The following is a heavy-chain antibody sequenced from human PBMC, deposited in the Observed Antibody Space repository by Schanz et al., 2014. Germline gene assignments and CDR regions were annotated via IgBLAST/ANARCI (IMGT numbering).Heavy chain of an antibody. Sequence: QVQLVQSGAEVKKPGASVKVSCKTSGYTFSSYGITWVRQAPGQGLEWMGWISPYTGNTHYFDKMEGRVTMTTDTSTSTAYMELRSLRSDDTAVYYCARGGYSSGWYDRDIAHFDYWGQGTLVTVSS. CDR1: GYTFSSYG. CDR3: ARGGYSSGWYDRDIAHFDY. V-gene: IGHV1-18*01. J-gene: IGHJ4*02. D-gene: IGHD6-19*01. CDR2: ISPYTGNT.